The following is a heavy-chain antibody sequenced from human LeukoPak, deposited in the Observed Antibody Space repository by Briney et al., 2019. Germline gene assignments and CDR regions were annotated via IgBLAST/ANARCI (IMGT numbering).Heavy chain of an antibody. V-gene: IGHV1-18*01. Sequence: ASVKVSCKASGYIFTSYGISWVRQAPGQGLEWMGWISAYNGNTNYAQKLQGRVTMTTDISTSTAYMELRSLRSEDTAVYYCARSSIIAAAGPYYFDYWGQGTLVTVSS. CDR2: ISAYNGNT. CDR3: ARSSIIAAAGPYYFDY. J-gene: IGHJ4*02. CDR1: GYIFTSYG. D-gene: IGHD6-13*01.